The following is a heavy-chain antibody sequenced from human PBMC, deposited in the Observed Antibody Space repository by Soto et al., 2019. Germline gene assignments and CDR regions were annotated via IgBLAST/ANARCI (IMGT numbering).Heavy chain of an antibody. V-gene: IGHV1-69*01. CDR3: ASRKPRYVFWSGYFPSDYYYGMDV. D-gene: IGHD3-3*01. J-gene: IGHJ6*02. Sequence: QVQLVQSGAEVKKPGSSVKVSCKASGGTFSSYAISWVRQAPGQGLEWMGGIIPIFGTANYAQKFQGRVTSTADESHSTAYMQRSSVGPERTSVYYCASRKPRYVFWSGYFPSDYYYGMDVWGQGTTVTFSS. CDR1: GGTFSSYA. CDR2: IIPIFGTA.